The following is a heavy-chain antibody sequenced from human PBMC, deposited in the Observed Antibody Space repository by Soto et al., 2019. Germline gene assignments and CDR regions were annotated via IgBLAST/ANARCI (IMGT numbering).Heavy chain of an antibody. J-gene: IGHJ4*02. CDR2: ISASGGNT. D-gene: IGHD4-17*01. CDR3: AKGGMTTVTIFDY. Sequence: GGSLRLSCAASGFTLSSSVMSWVRQAPGKGLEWVSSISASGGNTYSADSVKGRFTISRDSSKNTLFLQMDSLRAEDTAVYYCAKGGMTTVTIFDYWGQGTLVTVSS. V-gene: IGHV3-23*01. CDR1: GFTLSSSV.